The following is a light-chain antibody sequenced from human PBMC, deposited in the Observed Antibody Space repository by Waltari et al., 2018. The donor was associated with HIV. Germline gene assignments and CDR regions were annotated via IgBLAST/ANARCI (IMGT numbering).Light chain of an antibody. CDR2: TAS. Sequence: EIVMTQTPLSLPVSPGDPASISCRSSQTLLDTDDGSSSLDWFLQKPGQSPQLLIYTASYRASGVPDRFSGSGSGTDFTLKISRVEAEDVGVYYCMQRRRFPFTFGGGTKVEIK. CDR3: MQRRRFPFT. CDR1: QTLLDTDDGSSS. V-gene: IGKV2-40*01. J-gene: IGKJ4*01.